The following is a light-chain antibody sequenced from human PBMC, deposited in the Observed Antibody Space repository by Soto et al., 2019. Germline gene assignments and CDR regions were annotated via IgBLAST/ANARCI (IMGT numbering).Light chain of an antibody. CDR2: TAC. Sequence: DIQFTQSPSFLSASVWDRGTIPVRDSQGIRKYLAWYQQKPGKAPNALIHTACSLQTGVQSRFSGSGSGTEFTLTISSLQPEDFATYYCQQRHSFTITFGQGTRLEIK. CDR3: QQRHSFTIT. V-gene: IGKV1-9*01. J-gene: IGKJ5*01. CDR1: QGIRKY.